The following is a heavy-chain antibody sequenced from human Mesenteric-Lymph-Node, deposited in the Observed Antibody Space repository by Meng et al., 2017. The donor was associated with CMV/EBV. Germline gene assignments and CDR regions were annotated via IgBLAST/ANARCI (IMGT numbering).Heavy chain of an antibody. J-gene: IGHJ4*02. CDR3: ARDGSSGRVPYYFDY. CDR2: IYHSGST. Sequence: SETLSLTCTVSGGSVSSGSYYWSWIRQPPGKGLEWIGSIYHSGSTYYNPSLKSRVTISVDTSKNQFSLKLSSVTAADTAVYYCARDGSSGRVPYYFDYWGQGTLVTVSS. CDR1: GGSVSSGSYY. V-gene: IGHV4-39*07. D-gene: IGHD6-19*01.